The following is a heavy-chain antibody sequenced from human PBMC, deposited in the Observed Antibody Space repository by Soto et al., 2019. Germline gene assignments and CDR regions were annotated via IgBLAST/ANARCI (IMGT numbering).Heavy chain of an antibody. Sequence: SESLSLTCTVSGGSVCSYYLSWIRQPAGKGLEWIGRIYTSGSTNYNPSLKSRVTMSVDTSKNQFSLKLSSVTAADTAVYYCARWNITGITEAFDIWGQGTMVTVSS. CDR3: ARWNITGITEAFDI. D-gene: IGHD1-20*01. V-gene: IGHV4-4*07. J-gene: IGHJ3*02. CDR2: IYTSGST. CDR1: GGSVCSYY.